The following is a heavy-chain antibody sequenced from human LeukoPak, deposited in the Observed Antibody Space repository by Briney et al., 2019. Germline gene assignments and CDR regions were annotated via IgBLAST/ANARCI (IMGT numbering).Heavy chain of an antibody. CDR1: GFTFSSYS. CDR3: ARGPWGSGTALGGYFDK. J-gene: IGHJ4*02. V-gene: IGHV3-48*02. D-gene: IGHD3-16*01. Sequence: GGSLRLSCAASGFTFSSYSMVWVRQAPGKGLEWVSYISGSTNTIYYADSVKGRFTISRDNAKNSLYLQMNSLRDEGTAVYYCARGPWGSGTALGGYFDKWGQGSLVTDCS. CDR2: ISGSTNTI.